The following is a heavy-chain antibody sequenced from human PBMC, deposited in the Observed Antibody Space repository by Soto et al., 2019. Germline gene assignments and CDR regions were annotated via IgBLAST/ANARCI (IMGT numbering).Heavy chain of an antibody. J-gene: IGHJ5*02. CDR2: IYYSGST. CDR3: ARDDYSNWFDP. V-gene: IGHV4-61*01. Sequence: SETLSLTCTVSGGSVSSGSYYWSWIRQPPGKGLEWIGYIYYSGSTNYNPSLKSRVTISVDTSKNQFSLKLSSVTAADTAVYYCARDDYSNWFDPWGQGTLVTVS. CDR1: GGSVSSGSYY. D-gene: IGHD4-4*01.